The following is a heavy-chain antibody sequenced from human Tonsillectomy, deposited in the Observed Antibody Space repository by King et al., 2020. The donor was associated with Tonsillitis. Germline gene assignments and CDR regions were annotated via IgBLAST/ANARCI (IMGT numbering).Heavy chain of an antibody. J-gene: IGHJ3*02. CDR1: GGSISSGFYY. CDR3: ARWPKDYESSGYYWSDAFDI. D-gene: IGHD3-22*01. Sequence: LQLQESGPGLVKPSQTLSLTCTVSGGSISSGFYYWSWIRQHPGKGPEWIGYIDYSGSTYYNPSLKSRVTISVDTSKNQFSLKLSSVTAADTAVYYCARWPKDYESSGYYWSDAFDIWGQGTMVTVSS. V-gene: IGHV4-31*03. CDR2: IDYSGST.